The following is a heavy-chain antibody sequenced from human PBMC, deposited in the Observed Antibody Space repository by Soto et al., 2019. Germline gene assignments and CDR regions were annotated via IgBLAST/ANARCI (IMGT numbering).Heavy chain of an antibody. CDR3: AREVVSGWSPTDAFDI. J-gene: IGHJ3*02. CDR2: ISAYNGNT. V-gene: IGHV1-18*01. D-gene: IGHD6-19*01. CDR1: GYTFTSYG. Sequence: ASVKVSCKASGYTFTSYGISWVRQAPGQGLEWMGWISAYNGNTNYAQKLQGRVTMTTDTSTSTAYMELRSLRSDDTAVYYCAREVVSGWSPTDAFDIRGQGTMVTVSS.